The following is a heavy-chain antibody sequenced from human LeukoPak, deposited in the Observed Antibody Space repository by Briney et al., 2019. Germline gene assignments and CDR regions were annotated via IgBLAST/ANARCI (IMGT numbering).Heavy chain of an antibody. CDR2: ISWDGGST. Sequence: GGSLRLSCVASGFTYSHNGMHWVRQAPGKGLEWVSLISWDGGSTYYADSVKGRFTISRDNSKNSLYLQMNSLRAEDTALYYCAKGGIAAAVRDYYYMDVWGKGTTVTVSS. CDR3: AKGGIAAAVRDYYYMDV. D-gene: IGHD6-13*01. J-gene: IGHJ6*03. V-gene: IGHV3-43D*03. CDR1: GFTYSHNG.